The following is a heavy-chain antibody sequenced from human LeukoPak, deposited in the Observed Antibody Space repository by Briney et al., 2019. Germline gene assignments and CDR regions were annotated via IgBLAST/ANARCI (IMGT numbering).Heavy chain of an antibody. Sequence: GRSLRLSCAASGFTFSSYGMHWVRQAPGKGLEWVAVISYDGSNKYYADSVKGRFTISRDNSKNTLCLQMNSLRAEDTAVYYCAIASGAGAFDIWGQGTMVTVSS. CDR1: GFTFSSYG. J-gene: IGHJ3*02. V-gene: IGHV3-30*03. CDR3: AIASGAGAFDI. CDR2: ISYDGSNK.